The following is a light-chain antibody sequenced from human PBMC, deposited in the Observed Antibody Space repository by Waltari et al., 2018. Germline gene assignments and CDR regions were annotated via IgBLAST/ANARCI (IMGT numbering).Light chain of an antibody. CDR2: EGS. CDR1: SNTFGHYYL. CDR3: CSYGGRTTI. Sequence: QSALTQPASVSGSPGQSITIPCTGGSNTFGHYYLISWYHQHPGKAPKLVIFEGSKRPSGVSDRFSGSHSDNSASLTISGLQAEDEADYYCCSYGGRTTIFGGGTRLTVL. J-gene: IGLJ2*01. V-gene: IGLV2-23*01.